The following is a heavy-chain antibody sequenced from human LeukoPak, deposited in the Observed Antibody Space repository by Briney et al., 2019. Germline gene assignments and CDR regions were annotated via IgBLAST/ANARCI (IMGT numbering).Heavy chain of an antibody. V-gene: IGHV3-23*01. Sequence: ETLSLTCTVSGGSISSYYWSWIRQPPGKGLEWVSAISGSGGSTYYADSVKGRFTISRDNSKNTLYLQMNSLRAEDTAVYYCAKDSITMVRGAMGYWGQGTLVTVSS. CDR2: ISGSGGST. J-gene: IGHJ4*02. CDR3: AKDSITMVRGAMGY. D-gene: IGHD3-10*01. CDR1: GGSISSYY.